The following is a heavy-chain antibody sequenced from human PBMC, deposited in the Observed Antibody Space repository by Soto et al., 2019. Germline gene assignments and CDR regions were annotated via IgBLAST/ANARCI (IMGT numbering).Heavy chain of an antibody. CDR2: IYYSGST. J-gene: IGHJ5*01. Sequence: PSETLSLTCTVSGGSISSGDYYWSWIRQPPGKGLEWIGYIYYSGSTYYNPSLKSRVTISVDTSKNQFSLKLSSVTAADTAVYYCARGPIVGARGGFGFDSWGQGTLVTVSS. D-gene: IGHD1-26*01. CDR3: ARGPIVGARGGFGFDS. CDR1: GGSISSGDYY. V-gene: IGHV4-30-4*01.